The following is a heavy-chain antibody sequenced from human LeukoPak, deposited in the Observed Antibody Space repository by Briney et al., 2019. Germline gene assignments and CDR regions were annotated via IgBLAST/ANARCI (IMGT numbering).Heavy chain of an antibody. J-gene: IGHJ5*02. CDR3: AKDASYYDSVWGSYRRDL. D-gene: IGHD3-16*02. Sequence: GGSLRLSCAASGFTFSSYSMNWVRQAPGKGLEWVSYISSSSSTIYYADSVKGRFTISRDNSKTTLYLQMNSLRPEDTAVYYCAKDASYYDSVWGSYRRDLWGQKTLVTVS. CDR1: GFTFSSYS. CDR2: ISSSSSTI. V-gene: IGHV3-48*01.